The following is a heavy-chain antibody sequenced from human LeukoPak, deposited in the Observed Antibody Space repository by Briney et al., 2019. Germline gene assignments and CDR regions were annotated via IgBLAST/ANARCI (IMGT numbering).Heavy chain of an antibody. CDR3: AREGSSGHYYDDAFDI. V-gene: IGHV4-4*07. J-gene: IGHJ3*02. CDR1: GGSISSYY. D-gene: IGHD3-22*01. Sequence: KTSETLSLTCTVSGGSISSYYWSWIRQPAGKGLEWIGRIYTSGSTNYNPSLKSRVTMSVDTSKNQFSLKLSSVTAADTAVYYCAREGSSGHYYDDAFDIWGQGTMVTVSS. CDR2: IYTSGST.